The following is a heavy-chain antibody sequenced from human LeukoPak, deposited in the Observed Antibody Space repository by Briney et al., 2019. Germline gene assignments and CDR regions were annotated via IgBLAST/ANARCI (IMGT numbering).Heavy chain of an antibody. CDR3: AKWSGSFRFDC. V-gene: IGHV3-23*01. CDR1: GFTVSSNY. D-gene: IGHD1-26*01. J-gene: IGHJ4*02. CDR2: ISGSGSST. Sequence: PGGSLRLSCAASGFTVSSNYMSWVRQAPGKGLEWVSAISGSGSSTYYADSVKGRFTMSRDNSKNTLYLQMNSLRAEDTAVYYCAKWSGSFRFDCWGQGTLVTVSS.